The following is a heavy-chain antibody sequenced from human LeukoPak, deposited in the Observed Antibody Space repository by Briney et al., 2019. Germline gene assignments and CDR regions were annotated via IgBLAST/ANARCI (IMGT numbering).Heavy chain of an antibody. CDR1: GFTFSSYS. CDR2: ISSSSSTI. D-gene: IGHD3-10*01. CDR3: AKDLLWFGELLRNWFDP. Sequence: GGSLRLSCAASGFTFSSYSMNWVRQAPGKGLEWVSYISSSSSTIYYADSVKGRFTISRDNAKNSLYLQMNSLRAEDTAVYYCAKDLLWFGELLRNWFDPWGQGTLVTVSS. J-gene: IGHJ5*02. V-gene: IGHV3-48*01.